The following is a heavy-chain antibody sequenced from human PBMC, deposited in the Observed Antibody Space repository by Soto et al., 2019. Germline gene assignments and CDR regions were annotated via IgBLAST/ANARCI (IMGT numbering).Heavy chain of an antibody. CDR3: ARRLYYDSSGFEGGGMDV. V-gene: IGHV4-39*01. J-gene: IGHJ6*02. Sequence: SETLSLTCTVSGGAISSGAYYWCCIRQHPGKGLEWIGSIYYSGSTYYNPSLKSRVTISVDTSKNQFSLKLSSVTAADTAVYYCARRLYYDSSGFEGGGMDVWGQGTTVT. D-gene: IGHD3-22*01. CDR1: GGAISSGAYY. CDR2: IYYSGST.